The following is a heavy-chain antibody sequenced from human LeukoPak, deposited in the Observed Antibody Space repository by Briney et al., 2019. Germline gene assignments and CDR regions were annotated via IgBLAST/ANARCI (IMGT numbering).Heavy chain of an antibody. CDR3: ARLGLPDY. J-gene: IGHJ4*02. CDR1: GFTFNSPA. V-gene: IGHV3-23*01. CDR2: ISNNGGYT. Sequence: GSLRLSCAASGFTFNSPAMGWVRQAPGKGLEWVSAISNNGGYTYYADSVQGRFTISRDNSKSTLYLQMNSLRVEDTAVYYCARLGLPDYWGQGTLVTVSS. D-gene: IGHD3-3*02.